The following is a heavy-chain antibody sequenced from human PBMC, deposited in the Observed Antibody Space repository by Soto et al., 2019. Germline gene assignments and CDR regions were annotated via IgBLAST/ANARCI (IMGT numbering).Heavy chain of an antibody. CDR2: ISYDGSNK. J-gene: IGHJ4*02. CDR1: GFTFSSYG. V-gene: IGHV3-30*18. D-gene: IGHD7-27*01. Sequence: GGSLRLSCAASGFTFSSYGMHWVRQAPGKGLEWVTIISYDGSNKNYGNSVKGRFAVSRDNPGNTLSLQMNSLRPEDTGIYYCAKDWGGRLDFWGQGAWVTVSS. CDR3: AKDWGGRLDF.